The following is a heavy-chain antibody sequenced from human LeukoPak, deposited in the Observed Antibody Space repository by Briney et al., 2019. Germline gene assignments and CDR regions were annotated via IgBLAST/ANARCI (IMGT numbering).Heavy chain of an antibody. D-gene: IGHD2-15*01. J-gene: IGHJ6*03. Sequence: PSETLSLTCAVYGGSFSGYYWSWIRQPPGKGLEWIGEINHSGSTNYNPSLKSRVTISVDTSKNQFSLKLSSVTAADTAVYYCARPALKTPQLQRGYCSGGSCRPKRNMDVWGKGTTVTISS. CDR3: ARPALKTPQLQRGYCSGGSCRPKRNMDV. CDR1: GGSFSGYY. CDR2: INHSGST. V-gene: IGHV4-34*01.